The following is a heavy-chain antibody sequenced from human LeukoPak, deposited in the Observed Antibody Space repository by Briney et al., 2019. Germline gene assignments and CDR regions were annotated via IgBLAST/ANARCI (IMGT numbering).Heavy chain of an antibody. D-gene: IGHD2-15*01. V-gene: IGHV3-30*02. CDR1: GFTFSSHG. Sequence: GGSLRLSCAASGFTFSSHGMHWVRQAPGKGLEWVAFIRNDGSIKYYADSVKGRFTISRDNSKNTLYLQMNSLRAEDTAVYYCAKRGYCRGGTCFSHDAFDIWGQGTMVTVSS. J-gene: IGHJ3*02. CDR2: IRNDGSIK. CDR3: AKRGYCRGGTCFSHDAFDI.